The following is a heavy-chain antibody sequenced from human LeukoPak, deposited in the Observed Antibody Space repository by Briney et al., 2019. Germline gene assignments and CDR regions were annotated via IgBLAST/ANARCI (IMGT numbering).Heavy chain of an antibody. CDR1: GYTFTSFD. V-gene: IGHV1-8*01. J-gene: IGHJ4*02. Sequence: GASVTVSCKASGYTFTSFDFNWVRQATGQGLEWMGWMKSNNGHTGYARKFQGRVTMTRDTSISTAYMELSSLTFEDTAVYYCARGPPNWGMVGYWGQGTLVTVSS. CDR2: MKSNNGHT. CDR3: ARGPPNWGMVGY. D-gene: IGHD7-27*01.